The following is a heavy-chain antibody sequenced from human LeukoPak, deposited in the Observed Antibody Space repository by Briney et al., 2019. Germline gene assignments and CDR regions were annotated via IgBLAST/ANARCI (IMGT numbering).Heavy chain of an antibody. CDR2: ISGSGSST. CDR1: GFTFSSYA. CDR3: ARGQVPAAAFDY. D-gene: IGHD2-2*01. Sequence: GGSLRLSCAASGFTFSSYAMSWVCQAPGKGLEWVSAISGSGSSTYYVDSVKGRFTISRDNSKNTLYLQMNSLRAEDTAVYYCARGQVPAAAFDYWGQGTLVTVSS. J-gene: IGHJ4*02. V-gene: IGHV3-23*01.